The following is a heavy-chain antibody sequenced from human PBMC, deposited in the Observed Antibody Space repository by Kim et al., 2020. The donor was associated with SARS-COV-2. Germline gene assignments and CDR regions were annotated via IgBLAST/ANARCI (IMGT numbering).Heavy chain of an antibody. CDR2: MNPNSGNT. CDR1: GYTFTSYD. J-gene: IGHJ2*01. D-gene: IGHD3-22*01. Sequence: ASVKVSCKASGYTFTSYDINWVRQATGQGLEWMGWMNPNSGNTGYAQKFQGRVTMTRNTSISTAYMELSSLRSEDTAVYYCARGGTTKQWLVIICRYYDSSGYAFDLWGRGTLVTVSS. V-gene: IGHV1-8*01. CDR3: ARGGTTKQWLVIICRYYDSSGYAFDL.